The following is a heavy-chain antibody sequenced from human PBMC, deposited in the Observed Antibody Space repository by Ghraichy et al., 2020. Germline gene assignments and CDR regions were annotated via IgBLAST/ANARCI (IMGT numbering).Heavy chain of an antibody. D-gene: IGHD6-19*01. V-gene: IGHV3-74*01. J-gene: IGHJ3*02. CDR2: INSDGSST. Sequence: LSLTCAASGFTFSSYWMHWVRQAPGKGLVWVSRINSDGSSTSYADSVKGRFTISRDNAKNTLYLQMNSLRAEDTAVYYCARVHAVAGAFDIWGQGTMVTVSS. CDR3: ARVHAVAGAFDI. CDR1: GFTFSSYW.